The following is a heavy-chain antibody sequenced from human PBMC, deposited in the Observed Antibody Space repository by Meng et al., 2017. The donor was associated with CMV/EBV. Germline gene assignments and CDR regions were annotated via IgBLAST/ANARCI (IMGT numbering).Heavy chain of an antibody. D-gene: IGHD6-6*01. J-gene: IGHJ6*02. CDR1: GITFSSYS. Sequence: GVLRLPCAGSGITFSSYSMNWVRQAPGKGLEWVSSISSSSSYIYYADSVKGRFTISRDNAKNSLYLQMNSLRAEDTAVYYCARDQYSSSSHYYYYGMDVWGQGTTVTVSS. CDR2: ISSSSSYI. V-gene: IGHV3-21*01. CDR3: ARDQYSSSSHYYYYGMDV.